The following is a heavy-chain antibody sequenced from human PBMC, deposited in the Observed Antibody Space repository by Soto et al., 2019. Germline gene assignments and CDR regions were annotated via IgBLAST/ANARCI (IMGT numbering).Heavy chain of an antibody. CDR3: ARDSLAAAGTFYYYMDV. CDR1: GFTFSSYG. V-gene: IGHV3-33*01. J-gene: IGHJ6*03. Sequence: PGGSLRLSCAASGFTFSSYGMHXVRQAPGKGLEWVAVIWYDGSNKYYADSVKGRFTISRDNSKNTLYLQMNSLRAEDTAVYYCARDSLAAAGTFYYYMDVWGKGTTVTVSS. CDR2: IWYDGSNK. D-gene: IGHD6-13*01.